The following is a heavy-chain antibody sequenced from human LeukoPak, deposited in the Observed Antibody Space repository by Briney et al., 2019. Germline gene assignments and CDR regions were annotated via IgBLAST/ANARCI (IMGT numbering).Heavy chain of an antibody. CDR1: GGSISSGDYY. Sequence: SQTLSLTCTVSGGSISSGDYYWSWIRQPPGKGLEWIGYIYYSGSTYYNPSLKSRVTISVDTSKNQFSLKLSSVTAADTAVYYCARVRGYSYGYPDYWGQGTLVTVSS. D-gene: IGHD5-18*01. V-gene: IGHV4-30-4*01. J-gene: IGHJ4*02. CDR2: IYYSGST. CDR3: ARVRGYSYGYPDY.